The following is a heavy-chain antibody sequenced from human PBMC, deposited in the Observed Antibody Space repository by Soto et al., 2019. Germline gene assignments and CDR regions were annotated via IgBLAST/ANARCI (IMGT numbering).Heavy chain of an antibody. CDR3: ARDLDY. V-gene: IGHV3-48*01. CDR2: ISSGSVAI. J-gene: IGHJ4*02. Sequence: ESGGGLVQPGGSLRLSCAASGFTFSSYSMNWVRQSPGKGLEWVSYISSGSVAIYYADSVKGRFTISRDNAKNSLYLQMNSLRADDTAVYYCARDLDYWGQGTLVTVSS. CDR1: GFTFSSYS.